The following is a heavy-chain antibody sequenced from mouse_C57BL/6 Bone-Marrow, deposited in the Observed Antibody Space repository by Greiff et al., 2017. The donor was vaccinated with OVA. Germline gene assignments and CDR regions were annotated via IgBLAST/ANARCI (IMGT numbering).Heavy chain of an antibody. CDR1: GFTFNTYA. J-gene: IGHJ3*01. Sequence: EVQLVESGGGLVQPKGSLKLSCAASGFTFNTYAMHWVRQAPGQGLEWVARIRSKSSNYATYYADSVKDRFTISRDDSQSMLYLQMNNLKTEDTAMYYCVRDLLSLTWFAYWGQGTLVTVSA. D-gene: IGHD2-1*01. V-gene: IGHV10-3*01. CDR3: VRDLLSLTWFAY. CDR2: IRSKSSNYAT.